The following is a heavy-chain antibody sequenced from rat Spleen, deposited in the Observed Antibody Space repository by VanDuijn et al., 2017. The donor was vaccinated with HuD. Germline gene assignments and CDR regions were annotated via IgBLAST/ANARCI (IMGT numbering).Heavy chain of an antibody. Sequence: EVQLVESGGGLVQPGRSLKLSCVASGFTFNNYWMTWIRQAPTKGLEWVASISYDGGSTYYRDSVKGRFTISRDSAKSTLYLQMNSLRSEDTATYYCARNGLQARVLDYWGQGVMVTVSS. CDR3: ARNGLQARVLDY. CDR1: GFTFNNYW. CDR2: ISYDGGST. V-gene: IGHV5-31*01. J-gene: IGHJ2*01. D-gene: IGHD1-1*01.